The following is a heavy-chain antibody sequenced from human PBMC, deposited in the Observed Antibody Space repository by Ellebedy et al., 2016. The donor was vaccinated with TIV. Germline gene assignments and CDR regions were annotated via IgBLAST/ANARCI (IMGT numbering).Heavy chain of an antibody. D-gene: IGHD3-3*01. CDR3: ARGRHDFWSGYGD. CDR1: GGSFSGYY. CDR2: INHSGST. V-gene: IGHV4-34*01. J-gene: IGHJ4*02. Sequence: SETLSLTXAVYGGSFSGYYWSWIRQPPGKGLEWIGEINHSGSTNYNPSLKSRVTISVDTSKNQFSLKLSSVTAADTAVYYCARGRHDFWSGYGDWGQGTLVTVSS.